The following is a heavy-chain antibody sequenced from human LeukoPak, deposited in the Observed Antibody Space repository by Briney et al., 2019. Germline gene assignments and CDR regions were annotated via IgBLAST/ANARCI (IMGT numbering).Heavy chain of an antibody. CDR2: INPNSGGT. CDR3: ARASSSWYSSYNWFDP. CDR1: GYTFTGYY. Sequence: GASVKVSCKASGYTFTGYYMHWVRQAPGQRLEWMGWINPNSGGTNYAQKVQGRVTMTRDTSISTAYMELSRLRSDDTAVYYCARASSSWYSSYNWFDPWGQGTLVTVSS. J-gene: IGHJ5*02. D-gene: IGHD6-13*01. V-gene: IGHV1-2*02.